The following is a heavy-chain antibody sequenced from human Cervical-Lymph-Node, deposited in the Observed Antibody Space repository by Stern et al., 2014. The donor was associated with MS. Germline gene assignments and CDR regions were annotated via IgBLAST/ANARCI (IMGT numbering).Heavy chain of an antibody. CDR1: GATFSSYA. Sequence: VQLVESGAEVKKPGSSVKLSCKASGATFSSYALSWVRQAPGQGLAWVGGLIPFFGATRYAEKFQDRVTITPEESTGTAFMELTSLTFDDTAVYYCALRRSYYVHWGQGTLVTVSS. CDR2: LIPFFGAT. V-gene: IGHV1-69*01. D-gene: IGHD3-10*01. J-gene: IGHJ4*02. CDR3: ALRRSYYVH.